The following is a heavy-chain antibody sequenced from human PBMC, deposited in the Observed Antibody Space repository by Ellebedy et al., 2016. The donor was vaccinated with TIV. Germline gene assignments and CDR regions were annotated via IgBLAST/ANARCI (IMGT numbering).Heavy chain of an antibody. D-gene: IGHD1-1*01. Sequence: GESLKISCAASGFTFSSYTMIWARQAPGKGLEWVSSISTTSGSKYYADSVKGRFTISRDNSKRTVDLQMRSVRAEDTAVYYCADDPWGVGPAFDIWGQGTMVTVSS. V-gene: IGHV3-21*04. CDR1: GFTFSSYT. CDR3: ADDPWGVGPAFDI. CDR2: ISTTSGSK. J-gene: IGHJ3*02.